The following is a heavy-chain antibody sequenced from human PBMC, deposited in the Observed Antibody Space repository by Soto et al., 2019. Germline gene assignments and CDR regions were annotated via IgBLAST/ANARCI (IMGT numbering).Heavy chain of an antibody. CDR3: AREGTTVDSYHYYGMDV. V-gene: IGHV4-59*01. Sequence: QVQLQESGPGLVKPSETLSLTCTVSGGSISSYYWSWIRQPPGKGLEWIGYIYYSGSTNYNPSLKSRVTISVDTSKNQFSLKLSSVTAADTAVYYCAREGTTVDSYHYYGMDVWGQGTTVTVSS. CDR2: IYYSGST. CDR1: GGSISSYY. D-gene: IGHD1-1*01. J-gene: IGHJ6*02.